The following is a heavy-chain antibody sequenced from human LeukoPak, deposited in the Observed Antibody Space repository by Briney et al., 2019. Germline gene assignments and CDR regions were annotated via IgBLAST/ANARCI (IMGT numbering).Heavy chain of an antibody. Sequence: PGGSLRLSCAASGFTVSSNYMSWVRQAPGKGLEWVSVIYSGGSTYYADSVKGRFTISRDNSKNTLYLQMNSLRAEDTAVYCCARAKGSGSYLDWGQGTLVTVSS. D-gene: IGHD3-10*01. CDR2: IYSGGST. J-gene: IGHJ4*02. CDR1: GFTVSSNY. V-gene: IGHV3-66*01. CDR3: ARAKGSGSYLD.